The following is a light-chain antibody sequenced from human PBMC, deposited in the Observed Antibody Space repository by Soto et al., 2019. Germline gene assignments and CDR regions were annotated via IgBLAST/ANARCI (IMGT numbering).Light chain of an antibody. Sequence: DIQMTQSPSTLSGSVGDRVTITCRASQTISSWLAWYQQKPGKAPKLLIYTASTLKSGVPSRFSGSESGTEFTLTISSLQPDDFATYYCQHYNSYSEAFGQGTKVDIK. CDR3: QHYNSYSEA. J-gene: IGKJ1*01. CDR1: QTISSW. CDR2: TAS. V-gene: IGKV1-5*03.